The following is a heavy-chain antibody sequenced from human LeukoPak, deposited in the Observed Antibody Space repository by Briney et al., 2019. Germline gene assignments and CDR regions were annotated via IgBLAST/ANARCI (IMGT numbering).Heavy chain of an antibody. Sequence: ASVKVSCKASGYTFTSYGISWVRQAPGQGLEWMGWICAYNGNTNYAQKLQGRVTMTTDTSTSTAYMELRSLRSDDTAVYYCARVVIGSVVYYYYYGMDVWGQGTTVTVSS. CDR1: GYTFTSYG. D-gene: IGHD2-2*01. CDR2: ICAYNGNT. CDR3: ARVVIGSVVYYYYYGMDV. V-gene: IGHV1-18*01. J-gene: IGHJ6*02.